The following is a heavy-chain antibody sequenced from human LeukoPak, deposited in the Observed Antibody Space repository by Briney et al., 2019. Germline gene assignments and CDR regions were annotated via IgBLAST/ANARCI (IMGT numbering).Heavy chain of an antibody. J-gene: IGHJ4*02. V-gene: IGHV3-11*04. CDR3: ARVQDYYFDY. CDR1: GFTLSQYY. CDR2: ISSSGDTI. Sequence: GGSLRLSCAASGFTLSQYYMTWIRQAPGKGLEWLSCISSSGDTIYYADSVKCRFTVSRDNAKNSLYLQMNSLRAEDTAVYYCARVQDYYFDYWGQGTLVTVSS.